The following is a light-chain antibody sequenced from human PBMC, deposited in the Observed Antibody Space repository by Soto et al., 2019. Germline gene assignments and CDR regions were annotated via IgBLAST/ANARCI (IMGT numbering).Light chain of an antibody. Sequence: XSLSPGERATLSCRASQSVSSYLAWYQQKPGQAPRLLIXDASNRATCIPARFSGSGSGTDFTLTISRLEPEDFAVYYCQQRSNWPPITFGQGTRLEIK. V-gene: IGKV3-11*01. J-gene: IGKJ5*01. CDR1: QSVSSY. CDR2: DAS. CDR3: QQRSNWPPIT.